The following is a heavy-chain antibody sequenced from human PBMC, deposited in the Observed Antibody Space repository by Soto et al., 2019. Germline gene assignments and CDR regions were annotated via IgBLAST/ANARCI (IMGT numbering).Heavy chain of an antibody. Sequence: EVQLVESGGGLVQPGGSLRLSCAGSGFAFSTYYMHWVRQAPGKGLVWVSRIDTDGSTTAYADSVRGRFTIPRDYARNTLFLQMNSVSGEERALYYCERPRRLNDAFDLWGQGTMVTVSS. V-gene: IGHV3-74*01. CDR3: ERPRRLNDAFDL. CDR1: GFAFSTYY. J-gene: IGHJ3*01. CDR2: IDTDGSTT.